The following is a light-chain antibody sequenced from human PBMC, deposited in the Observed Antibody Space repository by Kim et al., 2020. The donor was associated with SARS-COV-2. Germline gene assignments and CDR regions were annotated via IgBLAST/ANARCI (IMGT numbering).Light chain of an antibody. Sequence: ELTQPPSASGTPGQRVTISCSGSSSNIGSNYVYWYQQLPGTAPKLLIYRNNHRPSGVPDRFSGSKSGTSASLAISGLRSEDEADYYCAAWDDSLSGNWVFGGGTQLTVL. J-gene: IGLJ3*02. CDR2: RNN. CDR1: SSNIGSNY. V-gene: IGLV1-47*01. CDR3: AAWDDSLSGNWV.